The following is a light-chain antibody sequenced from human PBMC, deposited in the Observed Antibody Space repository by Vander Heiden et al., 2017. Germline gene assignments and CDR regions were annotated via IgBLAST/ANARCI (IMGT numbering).Light chain of an antibody. V-gene: IGLV3-1*01. CDR1: KLGDKY. CDR2: QDR. CDR3: QAWDSSTYV. Sequence: SYELTQPPSVSVSPGQTASITCPGDKLGDKYACWYQQKPGQSPVLLIYQDRKRPSGIPERFSGSKSGNTAALTISGTQAMDEADYYCQAWDSSTYVFGTGTKVTVL. J-gene: IGLJ1*01.